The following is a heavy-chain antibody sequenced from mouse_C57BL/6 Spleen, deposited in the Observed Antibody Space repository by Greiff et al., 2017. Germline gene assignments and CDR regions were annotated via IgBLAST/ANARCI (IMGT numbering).Heavy chain of an antibody. CDR2: ISYDGSN. Sequence: EVKLLESGPGLVKPSQSLSLTCSVTGYSITSGYYWNWIRQFPGNKLEWMGYISYDGSNNYNPSLKNRISITRDTSKNQFFLKLNSVTTEDTVTYYCARRDDGYYVEAMDYWGQGTSVTVSS. J-gene: IGHJ4*01. CDR3: ARRDDGYYVEAMDY. D-gene: IGHD2-3*01. V-gene: IGHV3-6*01. CDR1: GYSITSGYY.